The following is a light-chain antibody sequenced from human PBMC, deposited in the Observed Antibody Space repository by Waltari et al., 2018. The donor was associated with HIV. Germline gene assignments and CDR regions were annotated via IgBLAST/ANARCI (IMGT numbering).Light chain of an antibody. V-gene: IGLV1-47*01. Sequence: QSVLTQSPSASGTPGQRVTISCSGSRSNIGKNFIYWYQQFPGTAPKLLIYRNDQRPSGVPDRFSGSKSGTSASLAISGLRSEDEADYYCATWDDSLSGWVFGGGTKLTVL. CDR1: RSNIGKNF. J-gene: IGLJ3*02. CDR2: RND. CDR3: ATWDDSLSGWV.